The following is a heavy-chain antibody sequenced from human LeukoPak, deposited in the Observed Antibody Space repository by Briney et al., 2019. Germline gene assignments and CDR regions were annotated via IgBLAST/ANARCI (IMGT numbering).Heavy chain of an antibody. CDR2: MNPNSGNT. CDR3: ARLGRYQLLLGYYYYGMDV. Sequence: ASVKVSCKASGYTFTSYDINWVRQATGQGLEWMGWMNPNSGNTGYAQKFQGRVTMTRNTSISTAYMELSSPRSEDTAVYYCARLGRYQLLLGYYYYGMDVWGQGTTVTVSS. D-gene: IGHD2-2*01. CDR1: GYTFTSYD. V-gene: IGHV1-8*01. J-gene: IGHJ6*02.